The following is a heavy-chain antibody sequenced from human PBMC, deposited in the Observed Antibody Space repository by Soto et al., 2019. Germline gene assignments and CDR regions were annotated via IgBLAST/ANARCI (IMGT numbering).Heavy chain of an antibody. V-gene: IGHV3-21*01. J-gene: IGHJ4*02. D-gene: IGHD6-19*01. CDR2: ISDSSSYI. CDR3: ATTMAVAGTNFDY. CDR1: GFTFSSYA. Sequence: KPGGSLRLSCAASGFTFSSYAMNWVRQAPGKGLEWVSSISDSSSYIYYADSAKGRFTISRDNAKNSLYLQMTSLRAEDTAVYYCATTMAVAGTNFDYWGQGTPVTVSS.